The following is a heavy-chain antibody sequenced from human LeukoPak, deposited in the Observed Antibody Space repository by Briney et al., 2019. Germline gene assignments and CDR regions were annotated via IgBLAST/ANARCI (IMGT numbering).Heavy chain of an antibody. J-gene: IGHJ4*02. CDR3: ARDGAGATAIAYFQFDY. CDR1: GYTFTGYY. Sequence: ASVKVSCKASGYTFTGYYMHWVRQAPGQGLEWMGWINPNSGGTNYAQKFQGWVTMTRDTSISTAYMELSRLRSDDTAVYYCARDGAGATAIAYFQFDYWGQGTLVTVSS. D-gene: IGHD1-26*01. CDR2: INPNSGGT. V-gene: IGHV1-2*04.